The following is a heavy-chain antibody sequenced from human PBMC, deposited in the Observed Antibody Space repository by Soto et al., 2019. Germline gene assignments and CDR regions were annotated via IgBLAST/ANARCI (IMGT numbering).Heavy chain of an antibody. D-gene: IGHD2-15*01. CDR2: ISYDGSNK. CDR3: ARDWGVVVVAATGMFDP. J-gene: IGHJ5*02. Sequence: GGSLRLSCAASGFTFSSYAMHCVRQAPGKGLEWVAVISYDGSNKYYADSVKGRFTISRDNSKNTLYLQLNSLRAEDTAVYYCARDWGVVVVAATGMFDPWRQGTLVTVSS. V-gene: IGHV3-30-3*01. CDR1: GFTFSSYA.